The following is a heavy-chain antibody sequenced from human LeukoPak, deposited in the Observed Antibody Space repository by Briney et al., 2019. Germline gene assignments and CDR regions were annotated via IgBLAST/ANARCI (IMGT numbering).Heavy chain of an antibody. D-gene: IGHD1-1*01. CDR2: ISSYNGNT. Sequence: GASVKVSCKASGYTFTGYYMHWVRQAPGQGLEWMGWISSYNGNTKYAEKLQGRVTMTTDTSTSTAYMELRSLRSDDTAVYYCARVQLERSGEPFDYWGQGTLVTVSS. V-gene: IGHV1-18*04. CDR3: ARVQLERSGEPFDY. CDR1: GYTFTGYY. J-gene: IGHJ4*02.